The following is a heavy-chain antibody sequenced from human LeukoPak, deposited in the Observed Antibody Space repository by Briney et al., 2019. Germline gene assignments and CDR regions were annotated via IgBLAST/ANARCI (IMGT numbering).Heavy chain of an antibody. CDR3: ARLATSTGSYVDY. CDR1: GFTASSKY. J-gene: IGHJ4*02. Sequence: GGSLRLSCAASGFTASSKYMSWVRQAPGKGLEWLSVIYDGGGANYADSVKARFTISRDNSKNTLYLQMDSLRAEDTAVYHCARLATSTGSYVDYWGQGTLVTVSS. CDR2: IYDGGGA. D-gene: IGHD1-26*01. V-gene: IGHV3-53*01.